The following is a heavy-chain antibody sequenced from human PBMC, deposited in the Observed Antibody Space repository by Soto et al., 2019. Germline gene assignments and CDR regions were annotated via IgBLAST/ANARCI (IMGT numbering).Heavy chain of an antibody. V-gene: IGHV1-18*01. CDR1: GYTFNDYG. J-gene: IGHJ2*01. Sequence: QVQLVQSGAEVKKPGASVRVSCKASGYTFNDYGISWVRQAPGQGLEWMGWIGPYEGVTNHAQTFQGRVTMTVDTSTTTADMALRSLRPDDTALYYCARCYCSVGSCYTCWHFDLWGPGTLVTVTA. D-gene: IGHD2-15*01. CDR3: ARCYCSVGSCYTCWHFDL. CDR2: IGPYEGVT.